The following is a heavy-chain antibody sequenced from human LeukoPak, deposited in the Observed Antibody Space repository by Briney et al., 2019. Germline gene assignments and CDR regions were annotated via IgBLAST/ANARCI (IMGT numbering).Heavy chain of an antibody. V-gene: IGHV3-23*01. CDR3: AKAGGLVVVTWVNY. J-gene: IGHJ4*02. CDR2: ISGSGGST. Sequence: GGSLRLSCAASGFTFSSYAMTWVRQAPGKGLEWVSAISGSGGSTYYADSVKGRFTISRDNSKNTLYLQMNSPRAEDTAVYYCAKAGGLVVVTWVNYWGQGTLVTVSS. CDR1: GFTFSSYA. D-gene: IGHD2-21*02.